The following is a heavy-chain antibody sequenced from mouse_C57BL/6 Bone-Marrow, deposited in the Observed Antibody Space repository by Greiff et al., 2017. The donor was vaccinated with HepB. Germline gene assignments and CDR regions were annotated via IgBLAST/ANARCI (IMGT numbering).Heavy chain of an antibody. CDR1: GYSITSGYY. D-gene: IGHD4-1*01. V-gene: IGHV3-6*01. Sequence: VQLKESGPGLVKPSQSLSLTCSVTGYSITSGYYWNWIRQFPGNKLEWMGYISYDGSNNYNPSLKNRISITRDTSKHQFFLKLNSVTTEDTATYYCARERGKLGRYFDVWGTGTTVTVSS. CDR3: ARERGKLGRYFDV. CDR2: ISYDGSN. J-gene: IGHJ1*03.